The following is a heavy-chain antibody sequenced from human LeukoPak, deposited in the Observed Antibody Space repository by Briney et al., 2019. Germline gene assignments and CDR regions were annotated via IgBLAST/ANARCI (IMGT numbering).Heavy chain of an antibody. D-gene: IGHD5/OR15-5a*01. CDR3: VRRYYEYNVYDRHLDF. CDR1: GFTFSRDW. J-gene: IGHJ4*02. CDR2: ISDDGSIT. Sequence: GGSLRLSCAASGFTFSRDWMHWVRQAPGKGLVWVSRISDDGSITTYADSVQGRFTISRDNAKSTVFLQMNSLRVEDTAVYFCVRRYYEYNVYDRHLDFWGQGILVTVSS. V-gene: IGHV3-74*03.